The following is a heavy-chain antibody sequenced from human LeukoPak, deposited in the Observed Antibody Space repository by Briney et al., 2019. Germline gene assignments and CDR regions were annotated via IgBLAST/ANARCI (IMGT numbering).Heavy chain of an antibody. V-gene: IGHV3-74*01. CDR2: INHDGSST. D-gene: IGHD1-1*01. CDR1: GFIFSSDW. J-gene: IGHJ4*02. CDR3: AKGLERESRLES. Sequence: GGSLRLSCAASGFIFSSDWMHWVRQAPGKGLVWVSRINHDGSSTNYADSVKGRFTISRDNAKNTLYLQMNSLRAEDTAIYYCAKGLERESRLESWGQGTQVTVSS.